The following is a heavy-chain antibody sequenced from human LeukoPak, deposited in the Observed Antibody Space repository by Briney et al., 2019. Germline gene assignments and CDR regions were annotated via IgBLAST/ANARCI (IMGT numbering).Heavy chain of an antibody. CDR3: ARDANYSRSGSPKVHVWFDP. D-gene: IGHD3-10*01. V-gene: IGHV4-34*01. J-gene: IGHJ5*02. CDR2: INHSGST. CDR1: GGSFSGYY. Sequence: SETLSLTCAVYGGSFSGYYWSWIHQPPGKGLEWIGEINHSGSTNYNPSLKSRVTISVDTSKNQFSLKLSSVTAADTAVYYCARDANYSRSGSPKVHVWFDPWGQGTLVTVSS.